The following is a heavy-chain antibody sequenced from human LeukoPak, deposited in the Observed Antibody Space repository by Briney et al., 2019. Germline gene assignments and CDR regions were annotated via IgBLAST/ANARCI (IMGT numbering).Heavy chain of an antibody. CDR3: ARQVYGDYVYYFDY. Sequence: GGSLRLSCAASGFTFINYNMNWVRQAPGGGLEWVSSISSSTTYIYYADSVKGRFTISRDNAKNSLYLQMNSLRAEDTAVYYCARQVYGDYVYYFDYWGQGTLVTVSS. CDR1: GFTFINYN. V-gene: IGHV3-21*01. D-gene: IGHD4-17*01. J-gene: IGHJ4*02. CDR2: ISSSTTYI.